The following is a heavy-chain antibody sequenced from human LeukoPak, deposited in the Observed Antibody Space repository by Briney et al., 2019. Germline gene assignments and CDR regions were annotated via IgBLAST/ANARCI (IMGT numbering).Heavy chain of an antibody. Sequence: GASVKVSCKASGYTFTSYGISWVRQAPGQGLEWMGWISAYNGNTNYAQKLQGRVTMTTDTSTSTAYMELRSLRSDDTAVYYCASDALNEGGIVGAYFGYWGQGTLVTVSS. V-gene: IGHV1-18*01. CDR2: ISAYNGNT. D-gene: IGHD1-26*01. CDR3: ASDALNEGGIVGAYFGY. CDR1: GYTFTSYG. J-gene: IGHJ4*02.